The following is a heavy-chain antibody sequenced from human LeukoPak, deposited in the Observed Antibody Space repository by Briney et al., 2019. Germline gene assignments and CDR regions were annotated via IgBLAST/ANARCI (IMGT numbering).Heavy chain of an antibody. CDR2: IRSKAYGGTT. J-gene: IGHJ4*02. CDR1: GFTFGDYA. V-gene: IGHV3-49*03. CDR3: TRDADYGDYPDHDY. Sequence: GGSLRLSCTASGFTFGDYAMSWFRQAPGKGLEWVGFIRSKAYGGTTENAASVKGRFTISRDDSKSIAYLQMNSLKTEDTAVYYCTRDADYGDYPDHDYWGQGTLVTVSS. D-gene: IGHD4-17*01.